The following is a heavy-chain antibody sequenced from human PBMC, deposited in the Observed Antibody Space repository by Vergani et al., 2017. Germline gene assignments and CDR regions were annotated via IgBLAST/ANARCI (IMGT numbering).Heavy chain of an antibody. CDR2: ISWNSGSI. J-gene: IGHJ2*01. D-gene: IGHD3-3*01. CDR3: AKDHYDFWSGYPNLSPFDL. CDR1: GFTFDDYA. Sequence: EVQLVESGGGLVQPGRSLRLSCAASGFTFDDYAMHWVRQASGKGLEWVSGISWNSGSIGYADSVKGRFTISGDNAKNSLYLQMNSLRAEDTALYYCAKDHYDFWSGYPNLSPFDLWGRGTLVTVSA. V-gene: IGHV3-9*01.